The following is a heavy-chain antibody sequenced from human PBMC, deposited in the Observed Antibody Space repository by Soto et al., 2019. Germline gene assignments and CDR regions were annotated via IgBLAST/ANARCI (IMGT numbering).Heavy chain of an antibody. Sequence: SETLSLTCAVCGGSISSINWWSWVRQPPGKGLEWIGEIYHSGSTNYNPSLKSRVTISVDKSKNQFSLKLSSVTAADTAVYYCAGIAAAGTRFDSWGQGTLVTVSS. J-gene: IGHJ4*02. CDR1: GGSISSINW. CDR3: AGIAAAGTRFDS. V-gene: IGHV4-4*02. CDR2: IYHSGST. D-gene: IGHD6-13*01.